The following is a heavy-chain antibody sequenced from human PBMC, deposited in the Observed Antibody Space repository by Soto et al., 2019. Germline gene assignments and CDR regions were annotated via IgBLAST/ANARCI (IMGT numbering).Heavy chain of an antibody. CDR1: GYTFTGYY. V-gene: IGHV1-2*02. J-gene: IGHJ5*02. Sequence: ASVKVSCKASGYTFTGYYMHWVRQAPGQGLEWMGWINPNSGGTNYAQKFQGRVTMTRDTSISTAYMELSRLRSDDTAVYYSARERPRIEAAGKIVEAPNWFDPWGQGTLVTVSS. D-gene: IGHD6-13*01. CDR3: ARERPRIEAAGKIVEAPNWFDP. CDR2: INPNSGGT.